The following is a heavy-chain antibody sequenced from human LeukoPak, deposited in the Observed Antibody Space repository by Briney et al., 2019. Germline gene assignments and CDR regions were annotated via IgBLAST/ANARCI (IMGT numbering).Heavy chain of an antibody. V-gene: IGHV4-4*02. D-gene: IGHD6-19*01. Sequence: SGTLSLTCAVSGGSISSSNWWSWVRQPPGKGLEWIGEIYHSGSTNYNPSLKSRVTISVDKSKNQFSLKLSSVTAADTAVYYCARLGYSSGWYFDYWGQGTLVTVSS. CDR3: ARLGYSSGWYFDY. J-gene: IGHJ4*02. CDR1: GGSISSSNW. CDR2: IYHSGST.